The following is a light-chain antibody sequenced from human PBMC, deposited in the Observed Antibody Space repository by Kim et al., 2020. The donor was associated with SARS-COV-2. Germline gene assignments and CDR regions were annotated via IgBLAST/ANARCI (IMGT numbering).Light chain of an antibody. CDR2: RNN. V-gene: IGLV1-47*01. CDR1: SSNIVSNY. J-gene: IGLJ2*01. CDR3: AAWDDSLSGVV. Sequence: GQRVTLSCSGSSSNIVSNYVYWYQQLPGTAPKLLIYRNNQRPSGVPDRFSGSKSGTSASLAISGLRSEDEADYYCAAWDDSLSGVVFGGGTKLTVL.